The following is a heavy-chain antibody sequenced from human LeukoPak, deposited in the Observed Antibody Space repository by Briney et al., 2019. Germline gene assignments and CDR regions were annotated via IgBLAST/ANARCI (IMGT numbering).Heavy chain of an antibody. Sequence: ASVKVSCKATGYTFTSYDINWVRQATGQGLEWMGWMNPNSGNTGYAQKFQGRVTITRNTSISTAYMELSSLRSEDTAVYYCATPQEGDAFDIWGQGTMVTVSS. D-gene: IGHD1-14*01. V-gene: IGHV1-8*03. CDR1: GYTFTSYD. CDR2: MNPNSGNT. J-gene: IGHJ3*02. CDR3: ATPQEGDAFDI.